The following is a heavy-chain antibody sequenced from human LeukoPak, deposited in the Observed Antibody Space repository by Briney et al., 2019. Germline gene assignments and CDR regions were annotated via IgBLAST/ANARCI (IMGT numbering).Heavy chain of an antibody. CDR1: GLTVSSNY. CDR2: IYSDGST. J-gene: IGHJ4*02. D-gene: IGHD5-12*01. CDR3: ARDVGRYSGYADY. Sequence: GGSLRLSCAASGLTVSSNYMSWVRQAPGKGLEWVSIIYSDGSTYYADSVKGRLTISRDNSKNTLYLQMNSLRAEDTAVYYCARDVGRYSGYADYWGQGTLVTVSS. V-gene: IGHV3-66*01.